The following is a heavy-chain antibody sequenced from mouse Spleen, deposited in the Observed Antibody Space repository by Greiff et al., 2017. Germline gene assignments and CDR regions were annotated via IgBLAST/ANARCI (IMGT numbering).Heavy chain of an antibody. CDR2: IDPETGGT. CDR1: GYTFTDYE. J-gene: IGHJ2*01. Sequence: QVQLKESGAELVRPGASVTLSCKASGYTFTDYEMHWVKQTPVHGLEWIGAIDPETGGTAYNQKFKGKAILTADKSSSTAYMELRSLTSEDSAVYYCTRANWEYYFDYWGQGTTLTVSS. D-gene: IGHD4-1*01. V-gene: IGHV1-15*01. CDR3: TRANWEYYFDY.